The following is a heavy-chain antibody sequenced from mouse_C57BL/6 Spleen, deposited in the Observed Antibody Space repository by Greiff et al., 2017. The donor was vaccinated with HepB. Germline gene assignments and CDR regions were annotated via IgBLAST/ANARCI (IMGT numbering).Heavy chain of an antibody. Sequence: QVQLKQPGAELVKPGASVKLSCKASGYTFTSYWMHWVKQRPGQGLEWIGMIHPNSGSTNYNEKFKSKATLTVDKSSSTAYMQLSSLTSEDSAVYYCASFYDYDFAYWGQGTLVTVSA. CDR3: ASFYDYDFAY. J-gene: IGHJ3*01. V-gene: IGHV1-64*01. D-gene: IGHD2-4*01. CDR2: IHPNSGST. CDR1: GYTFTSYW.